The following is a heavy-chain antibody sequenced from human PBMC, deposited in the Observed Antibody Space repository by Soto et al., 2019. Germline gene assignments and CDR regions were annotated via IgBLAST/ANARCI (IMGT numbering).Heavy chain of an antibody. D-gene: IGHD6-19*01. CDR2: ISGSGGST. CDR1: GFTFGSYA. CDR3: AKDRTHHSSGWYNADY. Sequence: PGESLRLSCAASGFTFGSYAMSCVRQAPGKGLEWVSAISGSGGSTYYADSVKGRFTMSRDNSKNTLYLQMNSLRAEDTAVYYCAKDRTHHSSGWYNADYWGQGTLVTVSS. V-gene: IGHV3-23*01. J-gene: IGHJ4*02.